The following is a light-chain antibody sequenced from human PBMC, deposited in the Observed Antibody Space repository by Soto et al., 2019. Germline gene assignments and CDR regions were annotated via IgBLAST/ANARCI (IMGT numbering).Light chain of an antibody. Sequence: DIQMTQSPPSLSASVGDRVTISCRASQAINKNLNGYQLKEGQAPKILIYSTSDFQPGVPSRFSASRSEAEFSLTITGLQPADSATYFCQQSFKTPYTFGQGT. V-gene: IGKV1-39*01. CDR3: QQSFKTPYT. CDR1: QAINKN. CDR2: STS. J-gene: IGKJ2*01.